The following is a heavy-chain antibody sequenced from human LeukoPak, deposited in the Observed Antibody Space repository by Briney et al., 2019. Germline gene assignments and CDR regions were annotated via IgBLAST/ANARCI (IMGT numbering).Heavy chain of an antibody. CDR1: GGSISSYY. CDR3: ARHSASGTSWYYFDS. J-gene: IGHJ4*02. Sequence: SETLSLTCTVSGGSISSYYWSWIRQSPGKGLEWIGNIYNNSNTNYTPSLKSRVTISVDTSNTQFSLKLSSVTAADTAVYYCARHSASGTSWYYFDSWGQGTLVTVSS. V-gene: IGHV4-59*08. CDR2: IYNNSNT. D-gene: IGHD6-13*01.